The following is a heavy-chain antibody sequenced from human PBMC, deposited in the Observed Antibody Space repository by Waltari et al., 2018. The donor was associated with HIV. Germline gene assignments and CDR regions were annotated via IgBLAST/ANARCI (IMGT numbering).Heavy chain of an antibody. CDR3: ARGVKYLDFGGSYWEADP. D-gene: IGHD3-3*01. J-gene: IGHJ5*02. Sequence: GGHFLHPGDPLTLSCAPTGFLVNTTAMPCVRLRPGGGLEWVRTLLSEGTTFWRCPMEGRFAASKDESKNSFFLERNYLRPDDTAIYYCARGVKYLDFGGSYWEADPWGQGTLVTVSS. CDR2: LLSEGTT. V-gene: IGHV3-53*05. CDR1: GFLVNTTA.